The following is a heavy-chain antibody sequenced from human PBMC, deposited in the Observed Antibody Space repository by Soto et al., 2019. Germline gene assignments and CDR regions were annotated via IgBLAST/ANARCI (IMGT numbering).Heavy chain of an antibody. CDR1: GFTFSSYE. Sequence: EVQLAESGAGLVQPGGSLRLSCAVSGFTFSSYEMNWVREAPGKGLEWISYISSSGSTIYYADSVKGRFTISRDNARNSLYLQMNSLRAEDTAVYYCARSPFLECNWAQGTLVTVSS. D-gene: IGHD3-3*02. CDR3: ARSPFLECN. V-gene: IGHV3-48*03. CDR2: ISSSGSTI. J-gene: IGHJ4*02.